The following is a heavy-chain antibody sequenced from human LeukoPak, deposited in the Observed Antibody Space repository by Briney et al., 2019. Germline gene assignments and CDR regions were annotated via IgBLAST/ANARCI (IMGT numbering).Heavy chain of an antibody. CDR2: IIPLLDIT. J-gene: IGHJ4*02. V-gene: IGHV1-69*04. D-gene: IGHD2-2*01. CDR3: ARASTSGVVPAAVYY. CDR1: GGTFSSYA. Sequence: SVKVSCKASGGTFSSYAINWVRQAPGQGLEWMGRIIPLLDITNNAQKFQGRVTITADESTSTAYIELSSLRSEDTAVYYCARASTSGVVPAAVYYWGQGTLVTVSS.